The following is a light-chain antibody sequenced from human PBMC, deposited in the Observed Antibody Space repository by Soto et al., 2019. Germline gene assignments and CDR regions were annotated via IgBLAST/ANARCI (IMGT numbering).Light chain of an antibody. CDR3: QQYNNWPRT. V-gene: IGKV1-27*01. CDR1: QGISTL. CDR2: AAS. J-gene: IGKJ1*01. Sequence: IHLPQSPSFLSASLGDRVTISCRASQGISTLFAWYQQTQGKVPKILIYAASTLQSGVPSRFRGSGSGTDFTLTISRLQPEDVEVYYCQQYNNWPRTFGQGTKVDIK.